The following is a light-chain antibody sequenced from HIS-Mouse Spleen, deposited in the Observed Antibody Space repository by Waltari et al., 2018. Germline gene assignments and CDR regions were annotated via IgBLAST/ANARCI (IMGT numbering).Light chain of an antibody. CDR3: YSTDSSGNHRV. CDR2: EDS. Sequence: SYELTQPPSVSVSPGQTARITCSGDALPKKYAYWYQQKSGQAPVLVIYEDSQRPSGIPERFYGSSSGTMATLTISGAQVEDEADYYCYSTDSSGNHRVFGGGTKLTVL. J-gene: IGLJ3*02. V-gene: IGLV3-10*01. CDR1: ALPKKY.